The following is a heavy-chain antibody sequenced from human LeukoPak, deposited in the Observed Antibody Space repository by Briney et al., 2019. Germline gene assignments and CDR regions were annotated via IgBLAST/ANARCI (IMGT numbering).Heavy chain of an antibody. V-gene: IGHV3-30*02. CDR2: IRYDEISK. CDR1: GFTFSTYG. D-gene: IGHD3-22*01. J-gene: IGHJ4*02. CDR3: AKAEGGYYSKPFDY. Sequence: GGSLRLSCAASGFTFSTYGMHWVRQAPGEGLEWVAFIRYDEISKYYADSVKGRFTISRDNSKNTLDLQMNSLRVEDTALYYCAKAEGGYYSKPFDYWGQGTLVTVSS.